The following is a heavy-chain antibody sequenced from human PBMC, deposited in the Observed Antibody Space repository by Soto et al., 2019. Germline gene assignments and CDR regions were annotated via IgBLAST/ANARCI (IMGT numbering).Heavy chain of an antibody. V-gene: IGHV4-30-4*01. Sequence: SETLSLTCTVSGGSITAGDYHWSWIRQSPGKGLECIGYIYHSGRTYYNPSLKSRVIMSVNTSKNQFSLNLSSVTAADTAMYYCARVGYRYCTNGVCYNYYYYGMDVWGQGTTVTVSS. CDR1: GGSITAGDYH. CDR2: IYHSGRT. CDR3: ARVGYRYCTNGVCYNYYYYGMDV. J-gene: IGHJ6*02. D-gene: IGHD2-8*01.